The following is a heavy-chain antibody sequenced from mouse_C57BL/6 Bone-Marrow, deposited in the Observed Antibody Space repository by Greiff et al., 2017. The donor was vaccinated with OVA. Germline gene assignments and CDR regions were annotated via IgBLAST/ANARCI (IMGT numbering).Heavy chain of an antibody. J-gene: IGHJ1*03. CDR3: AREVYYDDAPRYFDV. Sequence: EVQLQQSGPGMVKPSPSLSLTCTVTGYSFTSGYDWHWIRHFPGNKLEWMGYIRYSGSTNYNPSLKSRISITHDTSKNHVFLKLNSVTTEDTATYDCAREVYYDDAPRYFDVWGTGTTVTVSS. CDR1: GYSFTSGYD. D-gene: IGHD2-4*01. V-gene: IGHV3-1*01. CDR2: IRYSGST.